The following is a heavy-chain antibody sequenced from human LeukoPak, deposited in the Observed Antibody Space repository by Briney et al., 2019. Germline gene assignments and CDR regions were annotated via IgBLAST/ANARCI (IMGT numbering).Heavy chain of an antibody. Sequence: PGGSLRLSCAASGFTLSSYAMHWVRQAPGKGLEWVAVISYDGSNKYYADSVKGRFTISRDNSKNTLYLQMNSLRAEDTAVYYCARERDSSSRPHYGMDVWGKGTTVTVSS. D-gene: IGHD6-13*01. J-gene: IGHJ6*04. CDR1: GFTLSSYA. V-gene: IGHV3-30-3*01. CDR3: ARERDSSSRPHYGMDV. CDR2: ISYDGSNK.